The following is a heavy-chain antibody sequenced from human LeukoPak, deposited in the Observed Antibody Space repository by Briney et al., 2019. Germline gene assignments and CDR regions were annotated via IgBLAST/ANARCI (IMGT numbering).Heavy chain of an antibody. V-gene: IGHV4-34*01. Sequence: PSETLSLTCAVYGGSFSGYYWSWIRQPPGKGLEWIGEINDSGSTNYNPSLKSRVTISVDTSRNQFSLKLSSATAADTAVYYCARRFEVTMVPGVHAGDYFDYWGQGTLVTASS. CDR2: INDSGST. J-gene: IGHJ4*02. CDR3: ARRFEVTMVPGVHAGDYFDY. CDR1: GGSFSGYY. D-gene: IGHD3-10*01.